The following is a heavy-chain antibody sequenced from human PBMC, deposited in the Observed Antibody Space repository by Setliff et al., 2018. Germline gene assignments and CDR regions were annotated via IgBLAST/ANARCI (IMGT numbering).Heavy chain of an antibody. J-gene: IGHJ4*02. CDR2: IYYSGST. Sequence: SETLSLTCTVSGGSISSSSYYWGWIRQPPGKGLEWIGSIYYSGSTYYNPALKSRVTISVDTSKNQFSLKLSSVTAADTAVYYCAREGRWDYNYPIYWGQGILVTVSS. CDR3: AREGRWDYNYPIY. CDR1: GGSISSSSYY. V-gene: IGHV4-39*07. D-gene: IGHD5-12*01.